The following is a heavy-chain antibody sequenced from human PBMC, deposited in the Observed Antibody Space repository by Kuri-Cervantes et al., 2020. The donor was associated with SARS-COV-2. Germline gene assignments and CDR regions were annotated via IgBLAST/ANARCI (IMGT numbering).Heavy chain of an antibody. Sequence: SQTLSLTCAVSGGSISSSNWWHWVRQPPGKGLEWIGYIYYSGSTYYNPSLKSRVTISVDTSKNQFSLKLSSVTAADTAVYYCARSGITMIDYWGQGTLVTVSS. V-gene: IGHV4-30-4*01. J-gene: IGHJ4*02. D-gene: IGHD3-22*01. CDR1: GGSISSSNW. CDR2: IYYSGST. CDR3: ARSGITMIDY.